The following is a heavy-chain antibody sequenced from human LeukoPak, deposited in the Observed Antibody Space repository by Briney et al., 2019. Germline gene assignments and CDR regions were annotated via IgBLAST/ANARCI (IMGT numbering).Heavy chain of an antibody. CDR3: ARAKLFSASRGAFDI. V-gene: IGHV1-18*01. CDR2: ISAYNGNT. J-gene: IGHJ3*02. D-gene: IGHD1-26*01. CDR1: GYTFTSYG. Sequence: APVKVSCKASGYTFTSYGISWVRQAPGQGLEWMGWISAYNGNTNYAQKLQGRVTMTTDTSTSTAYMELRSLRSDDTAVYYCARAKLFSASRGAFDIWGQGTMFTVSS.